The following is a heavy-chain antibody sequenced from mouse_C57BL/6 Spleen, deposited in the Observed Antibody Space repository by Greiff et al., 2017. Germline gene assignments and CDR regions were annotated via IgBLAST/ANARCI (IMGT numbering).Heavy chain of an antibody. Sequence: QVQLQQSGAELVRPGASVTLSCKASGYTFTDYEMHWVKQTPVHGLEWIGAIDPETGGTAYNQKFKGKAILTADKSSSTAYMELRSLTSEDSAVYYCTRWDYYWFAYWGQGTLVTVSA. CDR2: IDPETGGT. CDR1: GYTFTDYE. V-gene: IGHV1-15*01. CDR3: TRWDYYWFAY. J-gene: IGHJ3*01. D-gene: IGHD1-1*01.